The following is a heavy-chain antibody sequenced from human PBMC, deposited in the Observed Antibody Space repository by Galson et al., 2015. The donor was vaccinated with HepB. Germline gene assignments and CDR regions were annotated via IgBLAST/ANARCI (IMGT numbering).Heavy chain of an antibody. J-gene: IGHJ3*02. Sequence: SETLSLTCTVSGGSISSYYWSWVRQPPGKGLEWIGYIYYSGSTNYNPSLKSRVTISVDTSKNQFSLKLSSVTAADTAVYYCASVTMVRGVIIRPDAFDIWGQGTMVTVSS. CDR2: IYYSGST. CDR3: ASVTMVRGVIIRPDAFDI. V-gene: IGHV4-59*01. D-gene: IGHD3-10*01. CDR1: GGSISSYY.